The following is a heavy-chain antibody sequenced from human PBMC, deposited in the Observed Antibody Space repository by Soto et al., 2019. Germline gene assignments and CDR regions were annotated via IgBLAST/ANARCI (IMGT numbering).Heavy chain of an antibody. CDR2: IYYSGST. CDR1: GGSISSSSYY. V-gene: IGHV4-39*01. CDR3: ARTMDYYYFWSGYPPYYYYMDV. Sequence: SETLSLTCTVSGGSISSSSYYWGWIRQPPGKGLEWIGSIYYSGSTYYNPSLKSRVTISVDTSKNQFSLKLSSVTAADTAVYYCARTMDYYYFWSGYPPYYYYMDVWGKGTTVTVSS. D-gene: IGHD3-3*01. J-gene: IGHJ6*03.